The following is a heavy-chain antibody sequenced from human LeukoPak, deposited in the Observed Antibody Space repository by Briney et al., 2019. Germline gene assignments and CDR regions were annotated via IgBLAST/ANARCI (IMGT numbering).Heavy chain of an antibody. Sequence: SETLSLTCAVYGGSFSGYYWSWIRQPPGKGLEWIGEMKHSGSTNYNPSLKSRVTISVDTSKNQLSLKLSSVTAADTAVYYCARVAYYYGSGSFYPFDYWGQGTLVTVSS. CDR3: ARVAYYYGSGSFYPFDY. D-gene: IGHD3-10*01. CDR1: GGSFSGYY. CDR2: MKHSGST. V-gene: IGHV4-34*01. J-gene: IGHJ4*02.